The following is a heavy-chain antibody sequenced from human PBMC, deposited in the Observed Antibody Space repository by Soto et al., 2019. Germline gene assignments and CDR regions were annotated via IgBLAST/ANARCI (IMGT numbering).Heavy chain of an antibody. CDR1: GFTFDDYA. V-gene: IGHV3-9*01. CDR2: ISWNSGSI. Sequence: GGSLRLSCAASGFTFDDYAMHWVRQAPGKGLEWVSGISWNSGSIGYADSVKGRFTISRDNAKNSLYLQMNSLRAEDTALYYCAKESTQQLVRGGGFDYWGQGTLVTVSS. D-gene: IGHD6-13*01. CDR3: AKESTQQLVRGGGFDY. J-gene: IGHJ4*02.